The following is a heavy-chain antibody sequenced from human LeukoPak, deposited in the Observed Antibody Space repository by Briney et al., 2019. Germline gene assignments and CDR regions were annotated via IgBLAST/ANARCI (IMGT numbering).Heavy chain of an antibody. J-gene: IGHJ4*02. D-gene: IGHD3-3*01. Sequence: GGSLRLSCGVSGFTFSNYWMSWVRQAPGKGLDWVANIKQDGSEKYYVDSVKGRFTVSRDNAKNSLYLQMNSLRVEDTAVYYCAKIYNLLSGYYRDYWGQGTLVTVSS. CDR3: AKIYNLLSGYYRDY. V-gene: IGHV3-7*01. CDR1: GFTFSNYW. CDR2: IKQDGSEK.